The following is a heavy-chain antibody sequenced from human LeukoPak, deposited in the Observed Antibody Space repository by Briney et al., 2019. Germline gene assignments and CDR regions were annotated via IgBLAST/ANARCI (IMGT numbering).Heavy chain of an antibody. V-gene: IGHV3-48*01. CDR2: ISSGYSTI. D-gene: IGHD3-22*01. Sequence: GGSLRLSCAASGFTFSSYSMNWVRQAPGKGLEWVSFISSGYSTIYYADSVKGRFTITRDNAKNSLYLQMSSLSAEDTAVCYCAKSSSSYYDRSGYLDYWGQGTLVTVSS. CDR3: AKSSSSYYDRSGYLDY. J-gene: IGHJ4*02. CDR1: GFTFSSYS.